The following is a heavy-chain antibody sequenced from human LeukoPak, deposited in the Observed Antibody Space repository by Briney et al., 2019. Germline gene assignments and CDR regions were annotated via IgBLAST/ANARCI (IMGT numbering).Heavy chain of an antibody. CDR3: ARGRVADIVVVVAATRHWVDP. J-gene: IGHJ5*02. CDR1: GFTFSDYY. Sequence: GGSLRLSCAASGFTFSDYYMSWIRQAPGKGLEWVSYISSSGSTIYYADSVKGRFTISRDNAKNSLYLLMNSLRAEDTAVYYCARGRVADIVVVVAATRHWVDPWGQGTLVTVSS. CDR2: ISSSGSTI. V-gene: IGHV3-11*04. D-gene: IGHD2-15*01.